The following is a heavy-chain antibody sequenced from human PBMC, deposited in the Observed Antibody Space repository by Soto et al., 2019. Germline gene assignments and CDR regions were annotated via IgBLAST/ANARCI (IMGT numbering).Heavy chain of an antibody. D-gene: IGHD6-6*01. CDR1: GASVSTSTDY. CDR3: ARPASGGLVPFDC. V-gene: IGHV4-39*01. Sequence: QLQLQESGPGLVKPSETLSLTCTVSGASVSTSTDYWGWIRQPPGKGLEWIGSIHYSGSTYYNPSLKSRATISVDSSKNQFSLNLNSVTAADTAVYYCARPASGGLVPFDCWGQGTLVTVSS. J-gene: IGHJ4*02. CDR2: IHYSGST.